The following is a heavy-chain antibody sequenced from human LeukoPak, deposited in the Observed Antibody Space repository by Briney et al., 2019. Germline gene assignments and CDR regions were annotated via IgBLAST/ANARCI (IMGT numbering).Heavy chain of an antibody. CDR1: GFTFSSDG. J-gene: IGHJ6*03. CDR2: ISGSGGST. CDR3: AKDWTTSVYYYYYMDV. D-gene: IGHD3/OR15-3a*01. V-gene: IGHV3-23*01. Sequence: GGSLRLSCAASGFTFSSDGMHWVRQAPGKGLEWVSAISGSGGSTYYADSVKGRFTISRDNSKNTLYLQMNSLRAEDTAVHYCAKDWTTSVYYYYYMDVWGKGTTVTVSS.